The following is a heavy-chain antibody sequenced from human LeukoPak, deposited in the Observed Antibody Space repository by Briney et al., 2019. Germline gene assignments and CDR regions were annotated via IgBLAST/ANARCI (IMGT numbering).Heavy chain of an antibody. J-gene: IGHJ5*02. Sequence: ASVTVSCKASGYTFTSYAMNWVRQAPGQGLEWMGWINTNTGNPTYAQGFTGRFVFSLDTSVSTAYLQISSLKAEDTAVYYCARDSSDYDFWSGYYRVSWFDPWGQGTLVTVSS. CDR1: GYTFTSYA. D-gene: IGHD3-3*01. CDR2: INTNTGNP. CDR3: ARDSSDYDFWSGYYRVSWFDP. V-gene: IGHV7-4-1*02.